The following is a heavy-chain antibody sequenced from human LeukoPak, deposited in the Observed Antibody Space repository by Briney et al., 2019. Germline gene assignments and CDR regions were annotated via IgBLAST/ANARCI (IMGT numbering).Heavy chain of an antibody. D-gene: IGHD1-26*01. V-gene: IGHV3-30*02. CDR1: GFSFRSYG. CDR2: IRYDGSNK. J-gene: IGHJ4*02. CDR3: ATLGATVGDYFDY. Sequence: SGGSLRLSCAASGFSFRSYGMHWVRQAPGKGLEWVAFIRYDGSNKYYADSVKGRFTISRDNSKNTLYLQMNSLRAEDTAVYYCATLGATVGDYFDYWGQGTLVTVS.